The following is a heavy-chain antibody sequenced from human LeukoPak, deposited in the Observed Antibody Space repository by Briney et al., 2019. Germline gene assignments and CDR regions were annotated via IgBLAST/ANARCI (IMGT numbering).Heavy chain of an antibody. Sequence: GASVKVSCKASGYTFTSYGISWVRQAPGQGLEWMGWISAYNGNTNYAQKLQGRVTMTTDTSTSTAYMELRSLRSDDTAVYYCARGTLRATVMYYFDYWGQGTLVTVSS. CDR2: ISAYNGNT. J-gene: IGHJ4*02. CDR3: ARGTLRATVMYYFDY. D-gene: IGHD4-17*01. V-gene: IGHV1-18*01. CDR1: GYTFTSYG.